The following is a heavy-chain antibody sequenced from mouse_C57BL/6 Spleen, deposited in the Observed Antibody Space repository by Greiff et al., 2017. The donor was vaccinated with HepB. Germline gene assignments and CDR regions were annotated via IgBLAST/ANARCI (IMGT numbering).Heavy chain of an antibody. D-gene: IGHD1-1*01. CDR3: ARPYYGSSPAWFAY. CDR1: GYTFTSYW. J-gene: IGHJ3*01. CDR2: IDPSDSYT. Sequence: QVQLQQPGAELVKPGASVKLSCKASGYTFTSYWMQWVKQRPGQGLEWIGEIDPSDSYTNYNQKFKGKATLTVDTSSSTAYMQLSSLTSEDSAVYYCARPYYGSSPAWFAYWGQGTLVTVSA. V-gene: IGHV1-50*01.